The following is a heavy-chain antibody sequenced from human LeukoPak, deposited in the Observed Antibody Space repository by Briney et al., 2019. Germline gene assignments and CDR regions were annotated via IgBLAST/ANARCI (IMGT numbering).Heavy chain of an antibody. V-gene: IGHV3-21*04. J-gene: IGHJ4*02. D-gene: IGHD3-10*01. CDR3: ARGGFHYGSGNFYGPFAY. CDR2: ISSSSSYI. Sequence: GGSLRLSCAASGFTFSSYSMNWVRQAPGKGLEWVSSISSSSSYIYYAGSVKGRFTISRDNAKNSLYLQMNSLRAEDTAVYYCARGGFHYGSGNFYGPFAYWGQGALVTVSS. CDR1: GFTFSSYS.